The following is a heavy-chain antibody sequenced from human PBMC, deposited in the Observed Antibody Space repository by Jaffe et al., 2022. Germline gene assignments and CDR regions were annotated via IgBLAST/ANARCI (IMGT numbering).Heavy chain of an antibody. CDR1: GFTFGDYA. V-gene: IGHV3-49*03. CDR2: IRSKAYGGTT. Sequence: EVQLVESGGGLVQPGRSLRLSCTASGFTFGDYAMSWFRQAPGKGLEWVGFIRSKAYGGTTEYAASVKGRFTISRDDSKSIAYLQMNSLKTEDTAVYYCTRASIAAAGTASYYFDYWGQGTLVTVSS. J-gene: IGHJ4*02. D-gene: IGHD6-13*01. CDR3: TRASIAAAGTASYYFDY.